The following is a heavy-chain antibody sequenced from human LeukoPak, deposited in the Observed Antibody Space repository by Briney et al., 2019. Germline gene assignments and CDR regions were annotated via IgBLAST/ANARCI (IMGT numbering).Heavy chain of an antibody. V-gene: IGHV4-59*01. CDR1: GGSIRSYY. Sequence: SETLSLTCTVSGGSIRSYYWSWIRQPPGKGLEWIGYIYYSGSTNYNPSLKSRVTISVDTSKNQFSLKLSSVTAADTAVYYCASSGYSGYAADYWGQGTLVTVSS. J-gene: IGHJ4*02. D-gene: IGHD5-12*01. CDR3: ASSGYSGYAADY. CDR2: IYYSGST.